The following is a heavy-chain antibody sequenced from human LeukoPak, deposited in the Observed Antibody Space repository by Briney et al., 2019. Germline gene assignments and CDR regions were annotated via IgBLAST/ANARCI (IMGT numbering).Heavy chain of an antibody. CDR2: ISGDGISI. CDR1: GFTFDDFA. CDR3: AKDTRNAVVSRGYGIDV. J-gene: IGHJ6*02. D-gene: IGHD2-15*01. Sequence: PGGSLRLSCATSGFTFDDFAMHWVRQPPGKGLEWVSLISGDGISIYNADSVKGRFIISGDNNNSSLYLEMNSLRTEDTAFYYCAKDTRNAVVSRGYGIDVWGQGTPVTVSS. V-gene: IGHV3-43*02.